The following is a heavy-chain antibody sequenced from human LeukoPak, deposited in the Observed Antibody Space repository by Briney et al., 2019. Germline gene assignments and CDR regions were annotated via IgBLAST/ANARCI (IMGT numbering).Heavy chain of an antibody. V-gene: IGHV1-2*02. CDR1: GNTFTGYY. CDR2: INPNSGGT. D-gene: IGHD6-19*01. J-gene: IGHJ3*02. Sequence: ASVKVSRKASGNTFTGYYMHWVRQAPGQGLEWMGWINPNSGGTNYAQKFQGRVTMTRDTSISTAYMELSRLRSDDTAVYYCATNIAVAGTDAFDIWGQGTMVTVSS. CDR3: ATNIAVAGTDAFDI.